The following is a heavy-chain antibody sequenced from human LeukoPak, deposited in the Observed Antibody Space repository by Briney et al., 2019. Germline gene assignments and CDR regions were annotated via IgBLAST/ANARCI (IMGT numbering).Heavy chain of an antibody. CDR1: GFTFSDYY. CDR3: AKRLAMTGTYHFDY. V-gene: IGHV3-11*01. D-gene: IGHD6-19*01. Sequence: GGSLRLSCAASGFTFSDYYMSWIRQAPGKGLEWVSYITSGGTKYYADSVKGRFTISRDNAKNSLYLQMNSLRAEDTAVYYCAKRLAMTGTYHFDYWGQGTLVTVSS. J-gene: IGHJ4*02. CDR2: ITSGGTK.